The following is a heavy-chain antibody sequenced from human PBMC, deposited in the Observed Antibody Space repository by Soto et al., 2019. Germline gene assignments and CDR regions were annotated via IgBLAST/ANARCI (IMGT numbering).Heavy chain of an antibody. J-gene: IGHJ6*02. D-gene: IGHD4-4*01. CDR2: ISAYNGNT. V-gene: IGHV1-18*01. CDR3: ARDTPSVTKDYYYCMDV. CDR1: GYTFTSYG. Sequence: ASVKVSCKASGYTFTSYGISWVRQAPGQGLEWMGWISAYNGNTNYAQKLQGRVTMTTDTSTSTAYMELRSLRSDDTAVYYCARDTPSVTKDYYYCMDVWGQGTTVTVSS.